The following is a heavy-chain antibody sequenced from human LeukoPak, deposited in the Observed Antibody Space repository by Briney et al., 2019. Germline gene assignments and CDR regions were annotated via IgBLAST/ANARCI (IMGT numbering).Heavy chain of an antibody. CDR3: ASRLLWFGELPPLYYGMDV. D-gene: IGHD3-10*01. CDR2: ISSSSSYI. V-gene: IGHV3-21*01. Sequence: GGSLRLSCAASGFTFSSYSMNWVRQAPGKGLEWISSISSSSSYIYYADSVKGRFTISRDNAKNSLYLQMNSLRAEDTAVYYCASRLLWFGELPPLYYGMDVWGQGTTVTASS. J-gene: IGHJ6*02. CDR1: GFTFSSYS.